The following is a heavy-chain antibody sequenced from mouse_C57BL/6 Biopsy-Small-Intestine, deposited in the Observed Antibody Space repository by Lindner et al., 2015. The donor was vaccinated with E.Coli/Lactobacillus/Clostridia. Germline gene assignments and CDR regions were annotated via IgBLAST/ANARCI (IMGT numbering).Heavy chain of an antibody. CDR2: ILPGSGST. V-gene: IGHV1-9*01. Sequence: VQLQESGAELMKPGASVKLSCKATGYTFTGYWIEWVKQRPGHGLEWIGEILPGSGSTNYNGKFKGKATFTADTSSNTAYMQLSSLTTEDSAIYYCASFRWFAYWGQGTLVTVSA. CDR3: ASFRWFAY. J-gene: IGHJ3*01. CDR1: GYTFTGYW.